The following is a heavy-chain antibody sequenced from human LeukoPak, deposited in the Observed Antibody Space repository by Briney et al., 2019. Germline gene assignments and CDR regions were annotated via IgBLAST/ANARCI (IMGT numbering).Heavy chain of an antibody. CDR2: ISSSSSYI. CDR3: ARDVVEYCSGSSCSRYDY. V-gene: IGHV3-21*01. CDR1: GFTFSSYG. Sequence: PGGSLRLSCAASGFTFSSYGMTWVRQAPGKGLEWVSSISSSSSYIYYIDSVKGRFTISRDNAKNSLYLQMNSLRAEDTAVYYCARDVVEYCSGSSCSRYDYWGQGTLVTVSS. J-gene: IGHJ4*02. D-gene: IGHD2-15*01.